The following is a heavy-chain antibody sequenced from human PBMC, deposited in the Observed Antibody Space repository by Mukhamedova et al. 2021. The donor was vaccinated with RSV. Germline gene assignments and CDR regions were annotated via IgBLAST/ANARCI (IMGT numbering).Heavy chain of an antibody. V-gene: IGHV4-39*01. CDR3: ARHVWFGELVHPFDY. D-gene: IGHD3-10*01. J-gene: IGHJ4*02. CDR2: IYYSGST. Sequence: GKGLEWIGSIYYSGSTYYNPSLKSRVTISVDTSKNQFSLKLSSVTAADTAVYYCARHVWFGELVHPFDYWGQGTLVTVSS.